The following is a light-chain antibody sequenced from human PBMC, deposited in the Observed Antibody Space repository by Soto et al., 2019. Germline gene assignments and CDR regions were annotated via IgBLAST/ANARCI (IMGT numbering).Light chain of an antibody. CDR3: QQYHTSSIT. J-gene: IGKJ5*01. CDR2: DAS. Sequence: DIKITQSPSSLSASVGDSITITCRASQIISYWLSWLQQKPGKAPKVLIYDASTLETGVPSRFSGTGAGTEFTLTISSLQPDDFATYYCQQYHTSSITFGQGTRLEIK. CDR1: QIISYW. V-gene: IGKV1-5*01.